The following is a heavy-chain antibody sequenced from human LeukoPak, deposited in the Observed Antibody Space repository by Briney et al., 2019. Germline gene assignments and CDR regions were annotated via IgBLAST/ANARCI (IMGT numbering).Heavy chain of an antibody. V-gene: IGHV3-21*04. D-gene: IGHD3-10*01. CDR2: ISTSSSYI. CDR3: AEGFRILWFGESDY. Sequence: GGSLRLSCAASGFTFSTYSMNWVRQAPGKGLEWVSSISTSSSYIKYADSVKGRFTISRDNARNSLSLQMNSLTAEDTAVYYCAEGFRILWFGESDYWGQGTLVTVSS. CDR1: GFTFSTYS. J-gene: IGHJ4*02.